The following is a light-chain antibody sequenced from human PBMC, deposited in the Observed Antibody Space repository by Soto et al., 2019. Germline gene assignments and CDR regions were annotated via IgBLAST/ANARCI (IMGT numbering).Light chain of an antibody. J-gene: IGLJ2*01. CDR1: SSDVGGYNY. CDR3: RSFAGNINVV. Sequence: QSALTQPPSASGSPGQSVTISCTGTSSDVGGYNYVSWYQQHPGKAPKLMISEVSKRPSGVPDRFSGSKSGNPASLTFSGLQAEDEADYYCRSFAGNINVVFGGGTKLTVL. V-gene: IGLV2-8*01. CDR2: EVS.